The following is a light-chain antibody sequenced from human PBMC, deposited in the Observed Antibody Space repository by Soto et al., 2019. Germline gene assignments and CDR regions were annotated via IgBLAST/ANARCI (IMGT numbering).Light chain of an antibody. V-gene: IGKV1-5*01. CDR3: QQYNSYSGT. J-gene: IGKJ1*01. Sequence: DIPTTQSPSTLSASVGDRDSIPCRASQNIDKWLAWYQQKPQKAPKLLIFDASTLESGVPSRFSGSGSGTEFTLTISSLQPDDFATYYCQQYNSYSGTFGQGTKVDIK. CDR1: QNIDKW. CDR2: DAS.